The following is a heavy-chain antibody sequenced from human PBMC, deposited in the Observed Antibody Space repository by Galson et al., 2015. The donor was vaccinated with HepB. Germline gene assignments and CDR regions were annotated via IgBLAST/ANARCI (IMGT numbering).Heavy chain of an antibody. CDR1: GDSISSYY. Sequence: SETLSLTCTVSGDSISSYYWIWIRQTAGRGLEWIGHKYASGSPNYNPSLKSRVTMSIDTAKNQFSLRLTSVTAADTAVYYCARGGDGYNYLDSWGQGILVTVSS. J-gene: IGHJ4*02. D-gene: IGHD5-24*01. CDR3: ARGGDGYNYLDS. CDR2: KYASGSP. V-gene: IGHV4-4*07.